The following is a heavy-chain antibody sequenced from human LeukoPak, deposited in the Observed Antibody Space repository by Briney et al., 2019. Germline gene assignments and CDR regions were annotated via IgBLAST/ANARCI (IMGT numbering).Heavy chain of an antibody. D-gene: IGHD6-19*01. CDR2: IYYSGST. Sequence: PSETLSLTCTVSGDSISSYYWSRIRQPPGKGLEWIGYIYYSGSTNYNPSLKSRVTISVDTSKNQFSLKLSSVTAADTAVYYCARQQLAVADFDYWGQGTLVTVSS. CDR1: GDSISSYY. CDR3: ARQQLAVADFDY. J-gene: IGHJ4*02. V-gene: IGHV4-59*01.